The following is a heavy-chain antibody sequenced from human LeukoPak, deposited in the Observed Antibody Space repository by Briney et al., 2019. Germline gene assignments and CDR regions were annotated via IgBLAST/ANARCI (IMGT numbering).Heavy chain of an antibody. Sequence: ASVKVSCRASGYTFIAYYMHWVRQAPGQGLEWMGWINPSSGGTNCAQKFQGRVTMTRDTSISTAYMELSELRSDDTAVYYCAGQKDPRPIDYWGQGTLITVSS. V-gene: IGHV1-2*02. J-gene: IGHJ4*02. CDR1: GYTFIAYY. CDR2: INPSSGGT. CDR3: AGQKDPRPIDY.